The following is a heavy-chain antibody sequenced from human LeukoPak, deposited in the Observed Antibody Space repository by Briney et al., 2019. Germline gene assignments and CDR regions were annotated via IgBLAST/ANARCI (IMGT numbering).Heavy chain of an antibody. CDR3: ARAMMVVTNLWGVFDY. J-gene: IGHJ4*02. V-gene: IGHV3-21*04. CDR1: GFTFSSYS. D-gene: IGHD3-22*01. Sequence: GGSLRLSCAASGFTFSSYSTNWVRQAPGKGLEWVSSISSSSSYIYYADSVKGRFTISRDNSKNTLYLQMNSLRAEDTAVYYCARAMMVVTNLWGVFDYWGQGTLVPVSS. CDR2: ISSSSSYI.